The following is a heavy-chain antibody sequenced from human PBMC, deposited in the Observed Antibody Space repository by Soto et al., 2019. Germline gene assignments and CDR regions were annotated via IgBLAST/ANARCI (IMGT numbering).Heavy chain of an antibody. CDR3: ARRGGSSSGYYYYAMDA. CDR2: IYSNGDT. J-gene: IGHJ6*02. V-gene: IGHV4-31*03. D-gene: IGHD6-6*01. CDR1: SDSMNSGGYY. Sequence: PSENLSLTCSVSSDSMNSGGYYWSWIRQHPGKGLEWIGYIYSNGDTYYNPSLKSRVTISVDTSKNQFSLNLTSVTAADTAVYYCARRGGSSSGYYYYAMDAWGQGTTVTVSS.